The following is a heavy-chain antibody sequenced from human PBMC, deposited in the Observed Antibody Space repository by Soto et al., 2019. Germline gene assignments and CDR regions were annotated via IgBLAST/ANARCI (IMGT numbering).Heavy chain of an antibody. CDR3: ARGRSSTFGGVIVIPESSFDY. CDR1: GGTFSSYA. Sequence: ASVKVSCKASGGTFSSYAISWVRQAPGQGLEWMGGIIPIFGTANYAQKFQGRVTITADESASTAYMELSSLRSEDTAVYYCARGRSSTFGGVIVIPESSFDYWGQGTLVTVSS. D-gene: IGHD3-16*02. J-gene: IGHJ4*02. V-gene: IGHV1-69*13. CDR2: IIPIFGTA.